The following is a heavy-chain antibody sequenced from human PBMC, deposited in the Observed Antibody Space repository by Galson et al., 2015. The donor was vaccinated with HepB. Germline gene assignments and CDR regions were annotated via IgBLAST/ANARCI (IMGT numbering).Heavy chain of an antibody. D-gene: IGHD3-9*01. CDR1: GFTFSSYA. CDR3: AKAYDDIYYYYYGMDV. CDR2: ISYDESNK. Sequence: SLRLSCAASGFTFSSYAMHWVRQAPGKGLEWVAVISYDESNKYYADSVKGRFTISRDNSKNTLYLQMNSLRAEDTAVYYCAKAYDDIYYYYYGMDVWGQGTTVTVSS. J-gene: IGHJ6*02. V-gene: IGHV3-30-3*01.